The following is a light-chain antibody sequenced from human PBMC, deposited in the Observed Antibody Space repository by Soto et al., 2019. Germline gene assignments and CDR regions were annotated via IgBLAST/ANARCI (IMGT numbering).Light chain of an antibody. CDR3: QQSYNSPRT. Sequence: DIQMTQSPSSLSASVGDRVTITCRASQRIGRFLHWYQQKPGRAPNLLIHGASTSQTGVPSRFSGSGSGSDFTLTISSLQPDDFGTYFCQQSYNSPRTFGQGTKV. CDR1: QRIGRF. V-gene: IGKV1-39*01. J-gene: IGKJ1*01. CDR2: GAS.